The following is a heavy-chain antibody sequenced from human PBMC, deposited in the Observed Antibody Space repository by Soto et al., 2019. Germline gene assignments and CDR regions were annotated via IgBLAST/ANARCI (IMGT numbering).Heavy chain of an antibody. D-gene: IGHD1-1*01. CDR3: SRVREGTYYYDGMDV. CDR1: GFTFSSYS. CDR2: ISSSSSYI. Sequence: EGSLRLSCAASGFTFSSYSMNWVRQAPGKGLKWVSSISSSSSYIYYADSVKGRFTISRDNAKNSLYLQMNSLRAEDMAVYYCSRVREGTYYYDGMDVWGQGTTVTVSS. V-gene: IGHV3-21*01. J-gene: IGHJ6*02.